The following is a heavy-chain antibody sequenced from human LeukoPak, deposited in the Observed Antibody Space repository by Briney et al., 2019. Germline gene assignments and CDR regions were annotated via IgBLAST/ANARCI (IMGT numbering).Heavy chain of an antibody. CDR3: AKDRGGYSSSWYYFDY. Sequence: PGGSLRLSCAASGFTFSSYAMSWVRRAPGKGLEWVSAISGSGGSTYYADSVKGRFTISRDNSKNTLYLQMNSLRAEDTAVYYCAKDRGGYSSSWYYFDYWGQGTLVTVSS. D-gene: IGHD6-6*01. V-gene: IGHV3-23*01. CDR2: ISGSGGST. J-gene: IGHJ4*02. CDR1: GFTFSSYA.